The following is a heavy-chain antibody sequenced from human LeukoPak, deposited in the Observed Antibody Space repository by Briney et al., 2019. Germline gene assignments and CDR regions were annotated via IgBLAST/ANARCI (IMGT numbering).Heavy chain of an antibody. V-gene: IGHV3-21*01. J-gene: IGHJ6*02. CDR2: ISSSSSYI. CDR1: GFTFSSYS. Sequence: GGSLRLSCAASGFTFSSYSMNWVRQAPGKGLEWVSSISSSSSYIYYADSVKGRFTISRDNAKNSLYLQMNSLRAEDTAAYYCARDIVVVPAAPTDYYYGMDVWGQGTTVTVSS. D-gene: IGHD2-2*01. CDR3: ARDIVVVPAAPTDYYYGMDV.